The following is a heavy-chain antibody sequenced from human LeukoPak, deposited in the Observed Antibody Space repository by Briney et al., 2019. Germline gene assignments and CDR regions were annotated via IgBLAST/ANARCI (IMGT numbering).Heavy chain of an antibody. D-gene: IGHD3-10*01. CDR2: ISSDGSRT. CDR3: ARDVGEYQILGFDY. J-gene: IGHJ4*02. V-gene: IGHV3-74*01. CDR1: RFIFSTYW. Sequence: GGSLRLSCAASRFIFSTYWMHWVRQAPGKGLVWVSRISSDGSRTNYADSVKGRFTISRDNAKNTLYLQMNSLRAEDTAIYYCARDVGEYQILGFDYWGQGTLVTVSS.